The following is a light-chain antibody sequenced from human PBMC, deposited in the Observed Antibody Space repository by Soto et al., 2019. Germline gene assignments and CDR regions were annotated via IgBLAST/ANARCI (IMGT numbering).Light chain of an antibody. CDR2: AAS. Sequence: DIQMTQSPSSLSASVGVRVTITCRASQSISSYLNWYQQKPGKAPKLLIYAASRLQSGGPSRFSGSGSGTDFTLPISSLQPEDFATYYCQQSYSTPPLTFGGGTKVEIK. J-gene: IGKJ4*02. CDR3: QQSYSTPPLT. CDR1: QSISSY. V-gene: IGKV1-39*01.